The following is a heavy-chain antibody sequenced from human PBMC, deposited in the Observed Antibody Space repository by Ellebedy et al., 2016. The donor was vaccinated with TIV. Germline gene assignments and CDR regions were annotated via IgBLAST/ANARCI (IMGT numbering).Heavy chain of an antibody. CDR3: ASLGDPLGYYFDY. D-gene: IGHD2-21*02. CDR2: ISSSSSYI. Sequence: GESLKISCAASGFTFSSYSMNWVRQAPGKGLEWVSSISSSSSYIYYADSVKGRFTISRDNSKNTLYLQKNSLRAEDTAVYYCASLGDPLGYYFDYWGQGTLVTVSS. V-gene: IGHV3-21*01. J-gene: IGHJ4*02. CDR1: GFTFSSYS.